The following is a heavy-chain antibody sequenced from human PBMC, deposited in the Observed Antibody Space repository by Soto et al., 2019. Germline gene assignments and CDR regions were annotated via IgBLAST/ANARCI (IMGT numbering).Heavy chain of an antibody. V-gene: IGHV3-NL1*01. CDR2: TFNYAGRL. D-gene: IGHD2-2*01. CDR1: GFAVSSYS. J-gene: IGHJ6*02. Sequence: GSLRLSCAVSGFAVSSYSIAWVRQAPGKGLEWVSFTFNYAGRLYYADSVKGRFTISRDNSKNTLYLQMNSLRAEDTAVYYCARDAEGDCISTSCDRYYYYYGMDVWGQGTTVTVS. CDR3: ARDAEGDCISTSCDRYYYYYGMDV.